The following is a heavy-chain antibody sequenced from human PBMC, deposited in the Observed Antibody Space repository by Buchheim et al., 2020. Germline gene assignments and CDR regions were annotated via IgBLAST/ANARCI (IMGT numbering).Heavy chain of an antibody. CDR3: ARRKVGATTFLDY. Sequence: QVQLVESGGGLVKPGGSLRLSCAASGFTFSDYYMSWIRQAPGKGLEWISYLSSSSSYTNYADYVKGRFTIPRDHGKKSLYLQMNSLRAEDTAVYYCARRKVGATTFLDYWGQGTL. CDR2: LSSSSSYT. CDR1: GFTFSDYY. J-gene: IGHJ4*02. D-gene: IGHD1-26*01. V-gene: IGHV3-11*06.